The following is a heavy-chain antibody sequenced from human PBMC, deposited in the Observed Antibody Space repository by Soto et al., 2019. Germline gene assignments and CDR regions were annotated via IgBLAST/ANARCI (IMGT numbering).Heavy chain of an antibody. Sequence: GESLKISCKGSGYTFTNYWISWVRQMPGKGLEWMGRIDPSDSYTKYSPSFQGHVTMSGDKSITTAYLQWSSLKASDTAIYYCARSQPIAAAGYYYYYGLDVWGQGTTVTVSS. CDR1: GYTFTNYW. CDR2: IDPSDSYT. CDR3: ARSQPIAAAGYYYYYGLDV. D-gene: IGHD6-13*01. J-gene: IGHJ6*02. V-gene: IGHV5-10-1*01.